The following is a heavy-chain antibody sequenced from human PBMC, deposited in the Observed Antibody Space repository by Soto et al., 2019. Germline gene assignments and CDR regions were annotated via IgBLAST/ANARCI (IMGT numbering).Heavy chain of an antibody. CDR1: GYSFTSYW. Sequence: PGESLKISCKGSGYSFTSYWIGWVRQMPGKGLEWMGIIYPGDSDTRYSPSFQGQVTISADKSISTAYLQWSSLKASDTAMYYCARLDDSWSGYYFGDFDYWGQGTLVTVSS. J-gene: IGHJ4*02. V-gene: IGHV5-51*01. D-gene: IGHD3-3*01. CDR2: IYPGDSDT. CDR3: ARLDDSWSGYYFGDFDY.